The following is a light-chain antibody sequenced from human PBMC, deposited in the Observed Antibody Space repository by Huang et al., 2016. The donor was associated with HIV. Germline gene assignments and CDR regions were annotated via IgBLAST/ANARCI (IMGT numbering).Light chain of an antibody. CDR3: QQRSNWPPFT. CDR1: QSVNNY. J-gene: IGKJ5*01. Sequence: EVVLTQSPATLSLSPVERATLSCRASQSVNNYLAWYQQKPGQAPWLLIYDASNMAACVTARFSGSGSGTDFSLTLSSLEAEDFAVYYCQQRSNWPPFTFGQGTRLEMK. CDR2: DAS. V-gene: IGKV3-11*01.